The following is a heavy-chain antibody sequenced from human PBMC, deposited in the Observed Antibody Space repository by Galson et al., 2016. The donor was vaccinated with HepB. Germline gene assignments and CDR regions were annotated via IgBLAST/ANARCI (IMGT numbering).Heavy chain of an antibody. J-gene: IGHJ4*02. CDR2: ISYDGNND. V-gene: IGHV3-30*03. CDR3: SRGSQQLDY. CDR1: GFSFSSFG. D-gene: IGHD5-24*01. Sequence: SLRLSCAASGFSFSSFGMNWVRQAPGKGLEWVATISYDGNNDYYADSVKGRFTISRDNSKNTMYLQMNSLTAEDTAVYYCSRGSQQLDYWGQGTLVTVPS.